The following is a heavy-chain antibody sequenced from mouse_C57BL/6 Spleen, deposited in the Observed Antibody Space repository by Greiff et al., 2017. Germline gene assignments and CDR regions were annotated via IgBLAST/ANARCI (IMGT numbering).Heavy chain of an antibody. CDR1: GFTFSDYG. J-gene: IGHJ3*01. CDR3: ARGDWFAY. CDR2: ISSGRSTI. Sequence: EVQVVESGGGLVKPGGSLKLSCAASGFTFSDYGMHWVRQAPEKGLEWVAYISSGRSTIYYADTVKGRFTISRDNAKNTLFLQKTSLRSEDTAMYYCARGDWFAYWGQGTLVTVSA. V-gene: IGHV5-17*01.